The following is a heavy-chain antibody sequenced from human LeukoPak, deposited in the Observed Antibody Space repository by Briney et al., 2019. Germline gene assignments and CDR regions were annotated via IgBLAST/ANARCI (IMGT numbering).Heavy chain of an antibody. CDR2: INSNSGGT. CDR3: ARVETVAAGRAGRFDP. J-gene: IGHJ5*02. Sequence: ASVKVSCKASGYTFTDYYMHWVRQAPGQGLEWMGWINSNSGGTKYAQKFQGRVTMTRDTSISTAYMELSRLRSDDTAVYFCARVETVAAGRAGRFDPWGQGSLVTVSS. V-gene: IGHV1-2*02. CDR1: GYTFTDYY. D-gene: IGHD6-13*01.